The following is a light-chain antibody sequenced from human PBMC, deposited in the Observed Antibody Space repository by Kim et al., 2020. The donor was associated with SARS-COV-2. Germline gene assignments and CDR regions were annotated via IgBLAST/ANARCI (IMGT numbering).Light chain of an antibody. V-gene: IGLV3-1*01. CDR2: QDS. CDR3: QAWDNSAGV. J-gene: IGLJ1*01. Sequence: SVSPGQTASITCSGDGLGNKYASWYQQRSGQSPVLVIYQDSKRPSGIPERFSGSNSGNTATLTISGTQAMDEADYYCQAWDNSAGVFGTRTKVTVL. CDR1: GLGNKY.